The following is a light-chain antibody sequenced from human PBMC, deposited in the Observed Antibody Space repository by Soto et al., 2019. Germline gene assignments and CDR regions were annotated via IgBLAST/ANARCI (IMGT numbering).Light chain of an antibody. Sequence: EIVLTQSPGTLSLSPGERATLSCRAIQTISNSYLAWYQHKSGQAPRLLISAASSRATGIPDRFSGSGSGTDFTLTISRMEPEDFAVYYCQQYVNTVRTFGQGTKVDIK. CDR1: QTISNSY. V-gene: IGKV3-20*01. J-gene: IGKJ1*01. CDR2: AAS. CDR3: QQYVNTVRT.